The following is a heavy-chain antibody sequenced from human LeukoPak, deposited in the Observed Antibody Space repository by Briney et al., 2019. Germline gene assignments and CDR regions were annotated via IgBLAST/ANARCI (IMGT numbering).Heavy chain of an antibody. CDR2: INPNSGGT. V-gene: IGHV1-2*02. D-gene: IGHD6-19*01. CDR1: GYTFTGYY. Sequence: ASVKASCKASGYTFTGYYMHWVRQVPGQGLEWMGWINPNSGGTNYAQKFQGRDTMTRDTSISTAYMELSRLRSDDTAVYYCATDTTYSSGDYWGQGTLVTVSS. J-gene: IGHJ4*02. CDR3: ATDTTYSSGDY.